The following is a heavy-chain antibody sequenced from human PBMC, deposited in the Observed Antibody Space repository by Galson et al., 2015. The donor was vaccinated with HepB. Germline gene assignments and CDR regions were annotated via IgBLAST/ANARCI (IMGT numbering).Heavy chain of an antibody. CDR3: ARDTKDKYYGLDV. CDR2: ISAYNGDR. J-gene: IGHJ6*02. CDR1: GYTFRLYG. V-gene: IGHV1-18*01. D-gene: IGHD3-3*01. Sequence: SVKVSCKASGYTFRLYGISWVRQAPGQGLEWMGWISAYNGDRNYAQNLQGRVTMTTDTSTSTAYMELRSLRSGDTAMYYCARDTKDKYYGLDVWGQGTTVTVSS.